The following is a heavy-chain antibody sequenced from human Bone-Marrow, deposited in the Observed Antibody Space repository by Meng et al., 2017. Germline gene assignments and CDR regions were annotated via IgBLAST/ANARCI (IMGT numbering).Heavy chain of an antibody. J-gene: IGHJ4*02. D-gene: IGHD3-22*01. V-gene: IGHV4-34*01. CDR2: INHSGST. Sequence: GSLRLSCAVYGGSFSGYYWSWIRQPPGKGLEWIGEINHSGSTNYNPSLKSRVTISVDTSKNQFSLKLSSVTAADTAVYYCARGQTGTYNSYYYDSSGYYSDYWGQGTRVTVSS. CDR1: GGSFSGYY. CDR3: ARGQTGTYNSYYYDSSGYYSDY.